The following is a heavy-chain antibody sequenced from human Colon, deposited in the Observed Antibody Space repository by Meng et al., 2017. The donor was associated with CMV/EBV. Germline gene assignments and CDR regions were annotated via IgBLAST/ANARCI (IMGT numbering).Heavy chain of an antibody. J-gene: IGHJ6*02. D-gene: IGHD2-15*01. CDR1: GYPFTNYN. Sequence: ASVKVSCKASGYPFTNYNINWVRQATGQGLEWMGWKNPNSGETGFGQKFQGRITMTRDTSISTAYLELSSLKSGDTALYFCAVIVPATDYSYGTDVWGQGTTVTVSS. CDR2: KNPNSGET. CDR3: AVIVPATDYSYGTDV. V-gene: IGHV1-8*01.